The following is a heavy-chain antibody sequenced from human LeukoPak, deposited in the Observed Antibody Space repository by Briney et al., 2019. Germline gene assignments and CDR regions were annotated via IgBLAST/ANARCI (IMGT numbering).Heavy chain of an antibody. J-gene: IGHJ2*01. CDR1: NYTFTSYG. CDR2: ISAYNGNT. Sequence: ASVKVSCKSSNYTFTSYGLSWVRQAPGQGLEWMGWISAYNGNTNYAQKLQGRVTMTTDTSTSTAYMELRSLRSDDTAVYYCAREPPVTDYVWGSYRSDWYFDLWGRGTLVTVSS. D-gene: IGHD3-16*02. V-gene: IGHV1-18*01. CDR3: AREPPVTDYVWGSYRSDWYFDL.